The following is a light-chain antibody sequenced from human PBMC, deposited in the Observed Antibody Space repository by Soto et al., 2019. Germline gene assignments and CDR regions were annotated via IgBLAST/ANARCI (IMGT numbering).Light chain of an antibody. V-gene: IGKV1-5*03. Sequence: DTQMTQSPSTLSASVGDRVTITCRASQSISTSMAWYQQRPWTATKLLIYKTSTLESGVPSRFSGSGSGTEFTLTISSLQPDDFATDYCQQYNTYSPTFGQGTKVEVK. CDR2: KTS. CDR1: QSISTS. J-gene: IGKJ1*01. CDR3: QQYNTYSPT.